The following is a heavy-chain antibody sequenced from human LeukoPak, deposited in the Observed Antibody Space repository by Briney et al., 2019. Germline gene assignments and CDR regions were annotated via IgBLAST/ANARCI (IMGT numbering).Heavy chain of an antibody. V-gene: IGHV4-59*01. J-gene: IGHJ6*02. CDR2: IYYGGST. CDR1: GGSISSYY. CDR3: ARDLEAYCSGGSCSPRFAYGVDV. Sequence: SETLSLTCTVSGGSISSYYWSWIRQPPGKGLEWIGYIYYGGSTNYNPSLKSRVTISVDTSKNQFSLKLSSVTAADTAVYYCARDLEAYCSGGSCSPRFAYGVDVWGQGTTVTVSS. D-gene: IGHD2-15*01.